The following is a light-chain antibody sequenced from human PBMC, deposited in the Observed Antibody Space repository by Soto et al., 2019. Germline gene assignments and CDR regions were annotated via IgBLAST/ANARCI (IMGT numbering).Light chain of an antibody. V-gene: IGKV1-39*01. CDR3: QQSYSTTWT. Sequence: DIQVTQSPSSLSASVGDIVAITCLASQGISTYLNWYQQRPGKAPKLLIYAASSLQSGVPSRFSGSGSETHFTLTISSLQPEDFATYSCQQSYSTTWTFGQGTKVDIK. CDR2: AAS. CDR1: QGISTY. J-gene: IGKJ1*01.